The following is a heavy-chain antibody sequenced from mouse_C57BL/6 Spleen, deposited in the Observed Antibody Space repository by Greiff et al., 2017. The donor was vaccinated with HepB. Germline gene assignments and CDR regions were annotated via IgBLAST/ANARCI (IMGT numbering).Heavy chain of an antibody. CDR1: GFTFSSYA. Sequence: EVMLVESGGGLVKPGGSLKLSCAASGFTFSSYAMSWVRQTPEKRLEWVATISDGGSYTYYPDNVKGRFTISRDTAKNNLYLQMSHLKSEDTAMYYCARHLGYGSSYYYAMDYWGQGTSVTVSS. CDR3: ARHLGYGSSYYYAMDY. CDR2: ISDGGSYT. D-gene: IGHD1-1*01. V-gene: IGHV5-4*03. J-gene: IGHJ4*01.